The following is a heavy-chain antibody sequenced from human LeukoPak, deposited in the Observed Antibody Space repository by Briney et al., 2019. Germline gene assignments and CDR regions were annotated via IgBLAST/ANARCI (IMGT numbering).Heavy chain of an antibody. J-gene: IGHJ3*02. CDR3: ASYVLGDAFDI. V-gene: IGHV3-33*01. CDR2: IWYDGSNK. D-gene: IGHD3-3*02. Sequence: GRSLRLSCAASGFTFSSYGMHWVRQAPGKGLEWVAVIWYDGSNKYYADSVKGRFTISRDNSKNTLYLQMNSLRAEDTAVCYCASYVLGDAFDIWGQGTMVTVSS. CDR1: GFTFSSYG.